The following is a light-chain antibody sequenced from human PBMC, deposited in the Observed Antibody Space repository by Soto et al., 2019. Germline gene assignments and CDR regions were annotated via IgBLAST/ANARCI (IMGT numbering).Light chain of an antibody. V-gene: IGLV1-51*01. J-gene: IGLJ2*01. CDR1: TSNIGNNF. CDR3: GTWDSSLTAVV. CDR2: DNH. Sequence: QSVLTQPPSVSVAPGQQVTISCSGTTSNIGNNFVSWYQQLPGTAPKLLIYDNHKRPSGVPDRFSGSKSGTSATLGITGLQTGDEADYYCGTWDSSLTAVVFGGGTQLTVL.